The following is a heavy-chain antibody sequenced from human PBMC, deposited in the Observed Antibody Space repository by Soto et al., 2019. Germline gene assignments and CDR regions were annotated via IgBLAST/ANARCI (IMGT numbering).Heavy chain of an antibody. CDR3: ARGCPRRGLEGLLTQGWFDP. J-gene: IGHJ5*02. Sequence: GASVKVSCTASGYTFTGYYMHWVRQAPGQGLEWMGWINPNSGGTNYAQKFQGWVTMTRDTSISTAYMELSRLRSDDTAVYYCARGCPRRGLEGLLTQGWFDPWGKGTLVTV. D-gene: IGHD3-3*01. CDR2: INPNSGGT. CDR1: GYTFTGYY. V-gene: IGHV1-2*04.